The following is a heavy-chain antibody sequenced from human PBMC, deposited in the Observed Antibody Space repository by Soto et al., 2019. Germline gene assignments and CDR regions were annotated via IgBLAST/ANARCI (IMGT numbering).Heavy chain of an antibody. CDR1: GGSISSGGYY. V-gene: IGHV4-31*03. CDR3: ARHGERTIRSLNWSDP. CDR2: IYYSGST. J-gene: IGHJ5*02. Sequence: SETLSLTCTSSGGSISSGGYYWSWIRQHPGKGLEWIGYIYYSGSTYYNPSLKSRVTISVDTSKNQFSLKLSSVTAADTAVYYSARHGERTIRSLNWSDPRGQGTLVTASS. D-gene: IGHD4-17*01.